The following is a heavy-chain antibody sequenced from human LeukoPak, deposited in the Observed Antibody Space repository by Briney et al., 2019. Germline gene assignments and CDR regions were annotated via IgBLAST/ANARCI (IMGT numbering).Heavy chain of an antibody. D-gene: IGHD6-19*01. CDR1: GYSFTSYW. CDR3: ARSGYSSGWPQFDFDY. V-gene: IGHV5-51*01. CDR2: IYPGDPDT. J-gene: IGHJ4*02. Sequence: GESLLSSCKGSGYSFTSYWIGWVRQMPGKSLEWMGIIYPGDPDTRYSPPFLGQVTISADKSISTAYLQWSSLKASDTAMYYCARSGYSSGWPQFDFDYWGQGTMVT.